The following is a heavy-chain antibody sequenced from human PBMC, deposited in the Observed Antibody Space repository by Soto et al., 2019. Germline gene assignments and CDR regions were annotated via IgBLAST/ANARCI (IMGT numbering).Heavy chain of an antibody. CDR3: ARYNSGHSDY. J-gene: IGHJ4*02. CDR2: IWYDGSQT. D-gene: IGHD1-26*01. CDR1: GFTFRSYG. V-gene: IGHV3-33*01. Sequence: QVYLVQSGGGVVQPGRSLRLSCAASGFTFRSYGMHWVRQAPGKGLEWVAVIWYDGSQTYYADSVKGRFTISRDNSNSALFLQMDNLRAEDTVIYYCARYNSGHSDYWGQGTLVTVSS.